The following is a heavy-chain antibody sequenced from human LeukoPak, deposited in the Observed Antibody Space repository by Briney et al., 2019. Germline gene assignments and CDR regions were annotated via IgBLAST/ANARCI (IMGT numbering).Heavy chain of an antibody. J-gene: IGHJ5*02. D-gene: IGHD3-16*01. Sequence: GSLRLSCAGSGFSFSTYGMTWVRQAPGKGLEWIGEINHSGSTNYNPSLKSRVTISVDTSKNQFSLKLRSVTAADTAVYYCARRRLSTMGAARQFDPWGQGTLVIVSS. CDR3: ARRRLSTMGAARQFDP. CDR2: INHSGST. V-gene: IGHV4-34*01. CDR1: GFSFSTYG.